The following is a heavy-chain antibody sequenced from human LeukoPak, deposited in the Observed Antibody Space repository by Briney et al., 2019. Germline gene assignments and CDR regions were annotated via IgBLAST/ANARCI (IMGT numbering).Heavy chain of an antibody. CDR1: GFTFSNYW. CDR2: INSDGSRT. V-gene: IGHV3-74*01. J-gene: IGHJ6*03. Sequence: PGGSLRLSCAASGFTFSNYWMHWVRQAPGKGLVWVSRINSDGSRTTYADSVKGRFTISRDNAKNTLYLQMNSLRAEDTAVYYCARLKISYMDVWGKGTTVTVSS. D-gene: IGHD2-15*01. CDR3: ARLKISYMDV.